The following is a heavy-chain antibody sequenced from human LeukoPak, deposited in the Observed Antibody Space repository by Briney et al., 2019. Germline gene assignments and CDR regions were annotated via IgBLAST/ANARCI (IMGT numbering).Heavy chain of an antibody. CDR2: ISYDGSNK. Sequence: PGRSLRLSCAASGFTFSSYAMHWVRQAPGKGLEWVAVISYDGSNKYYADSVEGRFTISRDNSKNTLYLQMNSLRAEDTAVYYCARAYSGSGIAAAGILDYWGQGTLVTVSS. V-gene: IGHV3-30-3*01. CDR3: ARAYSGSGIAAAGILDY. D-gene: IGHD6-13*01. CDR1: GFTFSSYA. J-gene: IGHJ4*02.